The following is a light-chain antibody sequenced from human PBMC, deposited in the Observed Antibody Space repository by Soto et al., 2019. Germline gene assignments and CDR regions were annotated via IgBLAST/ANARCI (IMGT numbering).Light chain of an antibody. CDR1: SSDVGGYNY. CDR2: DVR. Sequence: QSALTQPRSESGSPGQSVTISCTGTSSDVGGYNYVSWYQQHPGKAPKLMIYDVRKWPSGVPDRFSGSKSGNTASLTMSGLQAEDEADYYCCSYAGSYTYVFGTGTKHTVL. J-gene: IGLJ1*01. CDR3: CSYAGSYTYV. V-gene: IGLV2-11*01.